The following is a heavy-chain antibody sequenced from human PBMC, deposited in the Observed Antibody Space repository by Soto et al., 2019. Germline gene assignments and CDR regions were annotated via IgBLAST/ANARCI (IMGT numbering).Heavy chain of an antibody. CDR3: AKAFGLTTVTLDYYYYYGMDV. CDR2: ISGSGGST. J-gene: IGHJ6*02. V-gene: IGHV3-23*01. D-gene: IGHD4-17*01. Sequence: GGSLRLSCAASGFTFSSYAMSWVRQAPGKGLEWVSAISGSGGSTYYADSVKGRFTISRDNSKNTLYLQMNSLRAEDTAVYYCAKAFGLTTVTLDYYYYYGMDVWGQGTTVTVSS. CDR1: GFTFSSYA.